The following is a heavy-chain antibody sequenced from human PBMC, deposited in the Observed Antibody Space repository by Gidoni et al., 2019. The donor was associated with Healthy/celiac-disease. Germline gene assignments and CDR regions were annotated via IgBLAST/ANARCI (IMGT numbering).Heavy chain of an antibody. CDR2: TYYQAKWFY. Sequence: VQLQQSGPGLVKPSQTLSLTCGISGDSVPTNSAAWTWIRQSPSRGLAWLGRTYYQAKWFYDYAFSVKSRITINPYTSKNQFSLQLNSVAPEDTAVYYCARGGAPNGNSDYDGGVALDYWGHGTLVTVSS. CDR1: GDSVPTNSAA. CDR3: ARGGAPNGNSDYDGGVALDY. J-gene: IGHJ4*01. V-gene: IGHV6-1*01. D-gene: IGHD5-12*01.